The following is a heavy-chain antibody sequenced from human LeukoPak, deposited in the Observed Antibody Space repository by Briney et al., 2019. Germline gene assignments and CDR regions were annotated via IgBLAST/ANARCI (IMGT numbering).Heavy chain of an antibody. CDR2: ISSSSSYI. CDR1: GFTFSSYA. CDR3: AREGTIHNWFDP. V-gene: IGHV3-21*01. Sequence: GGSLRLSCAASGFTFSSYAMHWVRQAPGKGLEWVSSISSSSSYIYYADSVKGRFTISRDNAKNSLYLQMNSLRAEDTAVYYCAREGTIHNWFDPWGQGTLVTVSS. D-gene: IGHD3-3*01. J-gene: IGHJ5*02.